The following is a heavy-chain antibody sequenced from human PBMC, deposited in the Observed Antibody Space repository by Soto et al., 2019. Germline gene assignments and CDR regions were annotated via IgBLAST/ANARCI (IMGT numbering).Heavy chain of an antibody. CDR3: ARDPGVVLMVYAIREGWFDP. CDR2: ISAYNGNT. Sequence: ASVKVSCKASGYTFTSYGISWVRQAPGQGLEWMGWISAYNGNTNYAQKLQGRVTMTTDTSTSTAYMELRSLRSDDTAVYYCARDPGVVLMVYAIREGWFDPWGQGTLVTVSS. V-gene: IGHV1-18*01. D-gene: IGHD2-8*01. J-gene: IGHJ5*02. CDR1: GYTFTSYG.